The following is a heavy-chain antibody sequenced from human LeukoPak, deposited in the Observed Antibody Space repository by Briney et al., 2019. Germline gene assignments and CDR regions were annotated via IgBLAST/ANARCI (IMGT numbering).Heavy chain of an antibody. CDR3: ARDNRSTFDY. CDR2: ISSSSYTT. V-gene: IGHV3-48*01. CDR1: GFTFSSYS. J-gene: IGHJ4*02. Sequence: GGSLRLSCAASGFTFSSYSMNWVRQAPGKRLEWVSYISSSSYTTYYADSVKGRFTTSRDNAKNSLYLQMNSLRAEDTAVYYCARDNRSTFDYWGQGTLVTVSS.